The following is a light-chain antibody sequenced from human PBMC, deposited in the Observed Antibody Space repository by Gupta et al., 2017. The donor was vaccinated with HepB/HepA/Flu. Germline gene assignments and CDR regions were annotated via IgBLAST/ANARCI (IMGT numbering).Light chain of an antibody. J-gene: IGKJ3*01. Sequence: DIQMTQSASSLSASVGDRVTITCRASQSIRNYLNWYQEKPGKAPNVLIYAASSLQSGVPSRFSGSGSGTDFTLTISSLQAEDSATYYCHQSYSTPFTFGPGTKWKSN. CDR2: AAS. V-gene: IGKV1-39*01. CDR1: QSIRNY. CDR3: HQSYSTPFT.